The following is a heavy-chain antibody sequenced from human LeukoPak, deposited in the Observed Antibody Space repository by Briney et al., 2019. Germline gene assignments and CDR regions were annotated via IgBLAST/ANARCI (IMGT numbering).Heavy chain of an antibody. Sequence: GGSLRLSCAASGFTFSNSAISWVRQATGKGLEWVSAIGSSGANTYYADSVKGRFTISRDNSKNTLYLQMNSLRAEDTAVYYCAKQIGYCSDGSCYFTSWGQGTLVTVSS. CDR3: AKQIGYCSDGSCYFTS. D-gene: IGHD2-15*01. V-gene: IGHV3-23*01. CDR2: IGSSGANT. CDR1: GFTFSNSA. J-gene: IGHJ4*02.